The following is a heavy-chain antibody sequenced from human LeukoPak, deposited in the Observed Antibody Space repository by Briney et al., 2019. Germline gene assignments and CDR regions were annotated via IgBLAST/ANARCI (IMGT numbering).Heavy chain of an antibody. Sequence: GGSLRLSCAAFGFTFSSYTMNWVCQPPGKGLEWVSNIGTSSTTIYYADSVKGRFTISRDNAKNSLYLQMNSLRADDTAVYYCARFAAGGSYYYYMDVWGKGTTVTVSS. D-gene: IGHD6-25*01. J-gene: IGHJ6*03. V-gene: IGHV3-48*01. CDR3: ARFAAGGSYYYYMDV. CDR1: GFTFSSYT. CDR2: IGTSSTTI.